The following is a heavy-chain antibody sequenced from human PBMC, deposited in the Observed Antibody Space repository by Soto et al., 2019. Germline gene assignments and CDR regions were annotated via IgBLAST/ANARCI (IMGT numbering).Heavy chain of an antibody. CDR1: GFTFSSYA. V-gene: IGHV3-23*01. Sequence: EVQLLESGGGLVQHGGSLRLSCAASGFTFSSYAMSWVRQAPGKGLEWVSAISGSGGSTYYADSVKGRFTISRDNSKNTLYLQMNSLRAEDTAVYYCAKCRDSWQGPHGDYWGQGTLVTVSS. D-gene: IGHD6-13*01. CDR2: ISGSGGST. J-gene: IGHJ4*02. CDR3: AKCRDSWQGPHGDY.